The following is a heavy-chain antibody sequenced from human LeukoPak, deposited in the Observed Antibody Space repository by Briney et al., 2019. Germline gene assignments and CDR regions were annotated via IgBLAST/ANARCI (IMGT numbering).Heavy chain of an antibody. V-gene: IGHV5-51*01. J-gene: IGHJ6*03. CDR2: IYPDDSDT. CDR3: YMDV. CDR1: GSRFTNYW. Sequence: GASLQISCQGSGSRFTNYWIGWVRQMPGKGLEWVGIIYPDDSDTRYSSSFQGQVTISADKSISTAYLQWSSLKASDTAMYYYYMDVWGKGTAVTVSS.